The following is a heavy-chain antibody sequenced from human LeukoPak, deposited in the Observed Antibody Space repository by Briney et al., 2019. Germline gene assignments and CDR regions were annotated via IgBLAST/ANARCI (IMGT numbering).Heavy chain of an antibody. CDR3: ARDQAYSSSPTASSNHYSHGMDV. CDR1: GYAFTGHY. Sequence: ASVKVSCKASGYAFTGHYMHWVRQAPGQGLEWMGWINPNSGGTNYEQMSQGRVTMTRDTSISTAYMELSRLTPDDTAVYYCARDQAYSSSPTASSNHYSHGMDVWGQGTTVAVSS. D-gene: IGHD6-6*01. J-gene: IGHJ6*02. V-gene: IGHV1-2*02. CDR2: INPNSGGT.